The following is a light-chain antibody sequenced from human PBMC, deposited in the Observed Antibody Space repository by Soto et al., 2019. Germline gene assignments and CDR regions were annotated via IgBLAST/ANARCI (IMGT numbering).Light chain of an antibody. J-gene: IGKJ4*01. CDR3: QHYGSSPGLT. Sequence: EIVLTQSPGTLSLSPGERATLSCRASQSLSSSYLVWYQQKPGQAPRLLIYGASSRATGIPDRFSGSGSGTDFTLTISRLESEDSAVYYCQHYGSSPGLTFGGGTKVDIK. CDR1: QSLSSSY. V-gene: IGKV3-20*01. CDR2: GAS.